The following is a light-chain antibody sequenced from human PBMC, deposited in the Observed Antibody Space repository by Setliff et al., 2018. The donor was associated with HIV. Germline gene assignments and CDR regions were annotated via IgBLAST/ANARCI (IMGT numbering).Light chain of an antibody. Sequence: QSALTQPRSVSGSPGQSVTISCTGTSSDVGAFNYVSWYQQHPGKAPKLIIYDVINRPSGISDRFSGSKSGNTASLTISGLQAEDEADYYCSSYTSINSVIFGGGT. V-gene: IGLV2-11*01. J-gene: IGLJ2*01. CDR1: SSDVGAFNY. CDR2: DVI. CDR3: SSYTSINSVI.